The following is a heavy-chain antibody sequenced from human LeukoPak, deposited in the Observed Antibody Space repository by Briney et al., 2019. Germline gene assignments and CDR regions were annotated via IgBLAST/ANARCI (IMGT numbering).Heavy chain of an antibody. Sequence: GESLKISCKGSGYSFTSYWIGWVRQMPGKGLEWMGIIYPGDSDTRYSPSFQAQVTISADKSISTAYLQWSSLKASDTAMYYCARPYCSSTSCYGYFQHWGQGTLVTVSS. V-gene: IGHV5-51*01. J-gene: IGHJ1*01. CDR1: GYSFTSYW. D-gene: IGHD2-2*01. CDR3: ARPYCSSTSCYGYFQH. CDR2: IYPGDSDT.